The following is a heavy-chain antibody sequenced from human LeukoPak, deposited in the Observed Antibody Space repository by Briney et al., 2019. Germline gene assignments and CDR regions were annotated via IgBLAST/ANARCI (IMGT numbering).Heavy chain of an antibody. D-gene: IGHD1-7*01. J-gene: IGHJ5*02. CDR1: GYTFTGYY. V-gene: IGHV1-8*02. Sequence: ASVNVSCKASGYTFTGYYMHWVRQAPGQGLEWMGWMNPNSGNTGYAQKFQGRVTMTRNTSISTAYMELSSLRSEDTAVYYCARTKLELPAAWFDPWGQGTLVTVSS. CDR3: ARTKLELPAAWFDP. CDR2: MNPNSGNT.